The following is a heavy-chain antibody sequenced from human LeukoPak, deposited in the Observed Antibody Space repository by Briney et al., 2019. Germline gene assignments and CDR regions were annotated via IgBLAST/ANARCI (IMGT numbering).Heavy chain of an antibody. D-gene: IGHD6-13*01. Sequence: SETLSLTCTVSGGSISSYYWSCIRQPPGKGLEWIGYIYYSGSTNYNPSLKSRVTISVDTSKNQFSLKLSSVTAADTAVYYCAGGSSSWFNYYYYGMDVWGQGTTVTVSS. CDR3: AGGSSSWFNYYYYGMDV. J-gene: IGHJ6*02. CDR2: IYYSGST. CDR1: GGSISSYY. V-gene: IGHV4-59*08.